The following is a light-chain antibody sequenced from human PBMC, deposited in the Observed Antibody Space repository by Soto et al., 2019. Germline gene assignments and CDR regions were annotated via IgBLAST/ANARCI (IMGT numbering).Light chain of an antibody. CDR2: AAS. CDR1: QGISSY. V-gene: IGKV1-9*01. Sequence: QLTQSPSSLSASVGDRVTISCRASQGISSYLAWYQQKAGKAPKLLIYAASTLQSGVPSRFSGRGSGTEFTLSISSLQPEDFATYYCQQLNSYPLTFGGGTKVEIK. CDR3: QQLNSYPLT. J-gene: IGKJ4*01.